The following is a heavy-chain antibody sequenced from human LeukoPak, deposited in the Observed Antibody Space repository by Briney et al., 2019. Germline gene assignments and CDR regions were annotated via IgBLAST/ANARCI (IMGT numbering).Heavy chain of an antibody. D-gene: IGHD3-16*02. J-gene: IGHJ4*02. CDR2: ISYDGSNK. CDR3: AKQGGGYDYVWGSYPDY. CDR1: GFTFSSYG. V-gene: IGHV3-30*18. Sequence: HPGGSLRLSCAASGFTFSSYGMHWVRQAPGKGLEWVGVISYDGSNKYYADSVKGRFTISRDNSKNTLYLQMNSLRAEDTAVYYCAKQGGGYDYVWGSYPDYWGQGTLVTVSS.